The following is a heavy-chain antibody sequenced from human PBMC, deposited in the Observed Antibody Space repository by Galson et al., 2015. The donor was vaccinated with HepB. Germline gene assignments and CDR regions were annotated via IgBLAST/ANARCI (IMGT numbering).Heavy chain of an antibody. CDR3: ARVYNVDIVATIPRNQVNDAFDI. V-gene: IGHV1-46*01. CDR1: GYTFTSYY. J-gene: IGHJ3*02. D-gene: IGHD5-12*01. Sequence: SVKVSCKASGYTFTSYYMHWVRQAPGQGLEWMGIINPSGGSTSYAQKFQGRVTMTRDTSTSTVYMELSSLRSEDTAVYYCARVYNVDIVATIPRNQVNDAFDIWGQGTMVTVSS. CDR2: INPSGGST.